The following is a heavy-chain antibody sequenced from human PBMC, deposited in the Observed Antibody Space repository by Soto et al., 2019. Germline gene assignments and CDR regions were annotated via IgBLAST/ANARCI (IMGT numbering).Heavy chain of an antibody. CDR3: TVDRGSGAFDY. CDR2: IKSKTDTGTA. CDR1: GLTFNSAW. J-gene: IGHJ4*02. V-gene: IGHV3-15*01. Sequence: PGGSLRLSCAASGLTFNSAWMTWVRQAAGKGLEWVGRIKSKTDTGTADYAAPVKGRFTISRDDSKSTLYLQMNSLKTEDTAVYYCTVDRGSGAFDYWGQGTLVTVSS. D-gene: IGHD3-10*01.